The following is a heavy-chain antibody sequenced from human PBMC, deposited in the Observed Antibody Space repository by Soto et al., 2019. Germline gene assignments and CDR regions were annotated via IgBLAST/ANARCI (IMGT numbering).Heavy chain of an antibody. CDR3: AKTPYSSSGGYFDY. J-gene: IGHJ4*02. D-gene: IGHD6-13*01. Sequence: HPGGSLRLSCAASGFTFDDYAMHWVRQAPGKGLEWVSGISWNSGSIGYAASVKGRFTISRDNAKNSLYLQMNSLRAEDTALYYCAKTPYSSSGGYFDYWGQGTLVTVSS. V-gene: IGHV3-9*01. CDR2: ISWNSGSI. CDR1: GFTFDDYA.